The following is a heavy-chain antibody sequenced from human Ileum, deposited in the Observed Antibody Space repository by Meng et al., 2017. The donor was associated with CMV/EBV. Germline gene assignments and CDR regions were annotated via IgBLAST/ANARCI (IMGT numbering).Heavy chain of an antibody. Sequence: ASVKVSCKASGYIFTSYGISWLRLAPGQGLAWMGWISAYNGNTNYAQKLQGSVTMTTDTSTSTAYKELRSLRSDDTAVYYCARTSRFLECLPFGDAGWFDPWGQGTLVTVSS. CDR2: ISAYNGNT. CDR1: GYIFTSYG. D-gene: IGHD3-3*01. V-gene: IGHV1-18*01. J-gene: IGHJ5*02. CDR3: ARTSRFLECLPFGDAGWFDP.